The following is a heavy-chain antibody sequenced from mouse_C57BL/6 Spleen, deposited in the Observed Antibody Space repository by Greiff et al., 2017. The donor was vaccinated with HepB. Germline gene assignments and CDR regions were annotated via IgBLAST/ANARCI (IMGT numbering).Heavy chain of an antibody. D-gene: IGHD1-3*01. CDR1: GYAFSSSW. V-gene: IGHV1-82*01. CDR2: IYPGDGDT. J-gene: IGHJ3*01. CDR3: ARDPITAWFAY. Sequence: QVQLQQSGPELVKPGASVKISCKASGYAFSSSWMNWVKQRPGKGLEWIGRIYPGDGDTNYNGKFKGKATLTADKSSSTAYMQLSSLTSEDSAVYFCARDPITAWFAYWGQGTLVTVSA.